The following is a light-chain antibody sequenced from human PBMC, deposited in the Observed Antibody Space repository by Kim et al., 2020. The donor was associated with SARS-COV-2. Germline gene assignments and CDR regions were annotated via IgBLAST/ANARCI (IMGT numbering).Light chain of an antibody. CDR2: KAS. J-gene: IGKJ2*01. Sequence: DIQMTQFPSTLSASVGDRVTITCWASQSINPWLAWYQQKPGKPPKLLIYKASTLESGVPSRFSGSGSWTEFTLTISSLQPDDVATYYCQHYNSDSPVTFGQGTKLEI. V-gene: IGKV1-5*03. CDR1: QSINPW. CDR3: QHYNSDSPVT.